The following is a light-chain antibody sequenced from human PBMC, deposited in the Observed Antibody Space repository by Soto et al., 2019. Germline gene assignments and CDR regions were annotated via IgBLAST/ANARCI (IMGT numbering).Light chain of an antibody. Sequence: QSARTQPPSSSGSPGQSVTISCTGTSSDVGGYNYVSWYQQHPGKAPKVMISEVSKRPSGVPDRFSGSKSGNTASLTVSGLQAEDEAYYYCSSYAGSNSWVFGGGNKLTVL. J-gene: IGLJ3*02. V-gene: IGLV2-8*01. CDR1: SSDVGGYNY. CDR3: SSYAGSNSWV. CDR2: EVS.